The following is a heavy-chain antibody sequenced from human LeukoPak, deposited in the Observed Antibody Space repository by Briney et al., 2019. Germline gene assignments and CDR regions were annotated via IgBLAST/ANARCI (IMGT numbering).Heavy chain of an antibody. J-gene: IGHJ6*03. Sequence: ASVKVSCKASGYAFTTYAMNWVRQAPGQGLEWMGWISGYNSKPFYAQNFQGRVTMTTDTSTSTVYMEVRSLRSDDTAVYYCAREVLRSIAARRGTRDYMDVWGKGTTVIVSS. CDR3: AREVLRSIAARRGTRDYMDV. D-gene: IGHD6-6*01. CDR2: ISGYNSKP. V-gene: IGHV1-18*01. CDR1: GYAFTTYA.